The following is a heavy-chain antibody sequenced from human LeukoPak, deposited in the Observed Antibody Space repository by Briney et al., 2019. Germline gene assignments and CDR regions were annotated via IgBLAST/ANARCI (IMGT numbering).Heavy chain of an antibody. CDR2: INHSGST. V-gene: IGHV4-34*01. D-gene: IGHD1-26*01. Sequence: PSETLSLTCAVYGGSFSGYYWSWIRQPPGKGLEWIGEINHSGSTNYNPSLKSRVTISVDTSKNQLSLKLSSVTAADTAVYYCARGDVGATPARPIDCWGQGTLVTVSS. J-gene: IGHJ4*02. CDR3: ARGDVGATPARPIDC. CDR1: GGSFSGYY.